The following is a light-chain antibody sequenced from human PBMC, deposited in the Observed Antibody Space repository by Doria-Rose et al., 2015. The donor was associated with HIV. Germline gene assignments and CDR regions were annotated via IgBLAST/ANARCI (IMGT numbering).Light chain of an antibody. J-gene: IGKJ5*01. CDR3: QQSVSVPVT. CDR1: QSISTY. CDR2: AAS. Sequence: DLRVTQPPSSLSASVGGGVTITCRASQSISTYFPWYQQKPGSAPNLLIYAASTLQSGVPSSFSGSGSGTDFTLTISGLQPEDIASDYGQQSVSVPVTFGQGTRLEIK. V-gene: IGKV1-39*01.